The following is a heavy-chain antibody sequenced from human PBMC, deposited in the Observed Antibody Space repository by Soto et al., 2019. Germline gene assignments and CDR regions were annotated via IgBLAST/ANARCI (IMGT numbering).Heavy chain of an antibody. Sequence: QVQLVQSGAEVEKPGASVKVSCKASGYIFTNYYIHWVRQAPGQGLEWMAIINPLPTSGSTNYAQKFQGRVTVTRDTSTSTVYLELSSLRSDDTAVYYCARDLAAAAYWGQGTLVTVSS. J-gene: IGHJ4*02. CDR2: INPLPTSGST. CDR3: ARDLAAAAY. V-gene: IGHV1-46*01. D-gene: IGHD6-13*01. CDR1: GYIFTNYY.